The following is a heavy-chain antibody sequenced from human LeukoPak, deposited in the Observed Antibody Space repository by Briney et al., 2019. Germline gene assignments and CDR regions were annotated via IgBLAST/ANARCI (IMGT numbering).Heavy chain of an antibody. Sequence: GGSLRLSCAASGFTFSSYGMHWVRQAPGKGLEWVAVISYDGSNKYYADSVKGRFTISRDNSKNTLYLQMNSLRAEDTAVYYCAKNLPTSVWGQGTLVTVSS. CDR3: AKNLPTSV. J-gene: IGHJ4*02. CDR1: GFTFSSYG. V-gene: IGHV3-30*18. CDR2: ISYDGSNK.